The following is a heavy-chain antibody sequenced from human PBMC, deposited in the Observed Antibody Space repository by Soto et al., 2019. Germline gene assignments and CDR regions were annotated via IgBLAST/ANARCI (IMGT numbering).Heavy chain of an antibody. Sequence: GGSLRLSCAASGFTFSRYSMNWVRQAPGKGLEWVSYISSSSSTIHYADSVKGRFTISRDNAKNSLYLQMNSLRDEDTAVYYCARGSTGEYYYYYAMDVWGQGTTVTVSS. J-gene: IGHJ6*02. CDR1: GFTFSRYS. V-gene: IGHV3-48*02. CDR2: ISSSSSTI. CDR3: ARGSTGEYYYYYAMDV. D-gene: IGHD7-27*01.